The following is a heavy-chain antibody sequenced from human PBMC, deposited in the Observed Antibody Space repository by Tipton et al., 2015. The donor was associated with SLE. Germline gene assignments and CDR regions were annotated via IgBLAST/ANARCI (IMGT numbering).Heavy chain of an antibody. J-gene: IGHJ2*01. CDR1: GGSFSGYY. CDR3: ARNLGPEWMATKRGYFDL. V-gene: IGHV4-34*01. D-gene: IGHD5-24*01. Sequence: TLSLTCGVYGGSFSGYYWSWIRQPPGKGLEWIGSMYYSGNTYYNPSLKTRVTISVDTSKNQFSLKLSSVTAADTAVYYCARNLGPEWMATKRGYFDLWGRGTLVSVSS. CDR2: MYYSGNT.